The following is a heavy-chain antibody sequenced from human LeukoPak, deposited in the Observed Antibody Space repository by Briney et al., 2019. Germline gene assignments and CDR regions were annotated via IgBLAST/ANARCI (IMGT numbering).Heavy chain of an antibody. J-gene: IGHJ6*02. CDR1: GGSISTYY. V-gene: IGHV4-59*01. D-gene: IGHD1-26*01. CDR3: ARSYSGSGYYYYGMDV. CDR2: IYYSGNT. Sequence: SETLSLTCTVSGGSISTYYWSWIRQPPGKGLEWIGYIYYSGNTHYNPSLKSRVTISLDTSKNQFSLNLRSVTVADTAVYYCARSYSGSGYYYYGMDVWGQGTTVTVSS.